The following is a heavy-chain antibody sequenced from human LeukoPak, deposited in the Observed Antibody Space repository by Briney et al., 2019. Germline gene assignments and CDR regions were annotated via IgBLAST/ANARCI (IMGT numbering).Heavy chain of an antibody. D-gene: IGHD6-25*01. J-gene: IGHJ4*02. V-gene: IGHV1-24*01. Sequence: ASVQVSCKVSGYTLTELSMHWVRQAPGKGLEWVGGFDPDDGETIYAQKSQSRVTMTEDTSTDTAYMELSSLRSEDTAVYYSATDLEQRGSGVRYWGQGTLVTVS. CDR3: ATDLEQRGSGVRY. CDR1: GYTLTELS. CDR2: FDPDDGET.